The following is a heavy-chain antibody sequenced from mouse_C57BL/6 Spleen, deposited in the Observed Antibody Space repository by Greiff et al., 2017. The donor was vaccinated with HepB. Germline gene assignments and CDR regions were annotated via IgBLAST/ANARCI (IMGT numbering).Heavy chain of an antibody. CDR1: GYSITSGYY. V-gene: IGHV3-6*01. Sequence: EVQLVESGPGLVKPSQSLSLTCSVTGYSITSGYYWNWIRQFPGNKLEWMGYISYDGSNNYNPSLKNRISITRDTSKNQFFLKLNSVTTEDTATYYCARDQGHSGFAYWGQGTLVTVSA. D-gene: IGHD3-1*01. CDR3: ARDQGHSGFAY. J-gene: IGHJ3*01. CDR2: ISYDGSN.